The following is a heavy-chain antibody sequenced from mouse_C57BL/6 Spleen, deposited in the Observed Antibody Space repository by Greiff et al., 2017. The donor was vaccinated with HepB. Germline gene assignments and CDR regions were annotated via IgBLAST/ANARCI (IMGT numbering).Heavy chain of an antibody. CDR2: IHPNSGNT. J-gene: IGHJ2*01. Sequence: QVQLQQPGAELVKPGASVKLSCKASGYTFTSYWMHWVKQRPGQGLEWIGMIHPNSGNTNYNEKFKSKATLTVDKSSSTAYMQHSSLTSEDSAVYDGAATTVDHFEEGGEGTTRTGAS. D-gene: IGHD1-1*01. CDR3: AATTVDHFEE. CDR1: GYTFTSYW. V-gene: IGHV1-64*01.